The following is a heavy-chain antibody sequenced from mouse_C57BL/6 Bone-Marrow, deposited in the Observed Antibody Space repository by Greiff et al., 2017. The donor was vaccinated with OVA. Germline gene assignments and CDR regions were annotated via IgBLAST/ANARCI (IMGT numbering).Heavy chain of an antibody. D-gene: IGHD1-1*01. CDR2: IDPEDGGT. J-gene: IGHJ1*03. CDR1: GFNIKDYY. Sequence: EVQLVESGAELVKPGASVKLSCTASGFNIKDYYMHWVKQRTEQGLEWIGRIDPEDGGTKYAPKFQGKATITADTSSNTAYLQLSSLTSEDTAVYYCALVITTVVATPNWYCDVWGTGTTVTVSS. V-gene: IGHV14-2*01. CDR3: ALVITTVVATPNWYCDV.